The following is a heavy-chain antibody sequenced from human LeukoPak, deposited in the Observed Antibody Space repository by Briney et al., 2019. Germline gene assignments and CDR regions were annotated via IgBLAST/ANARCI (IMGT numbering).Heavy chain of an antibody. Sequence: GGPLRLSCAASGFTFSSYSMNWVRQAPGKGLEWASSISSSSSYIYYADSVKGRFTISRDNAKNSLYLQMNSLRAEDTAVYYCARATYSYGLPSVDYWGQGTLVTVSS. D-gene: IGHD5-18*01. CDR2: ISSSSSYI. CDR3: ARATYSYGLPSVDY. CDR1: GFTFSSYS. J-gene: IGHJ4*02. V-gene: IGHV3-21*01.